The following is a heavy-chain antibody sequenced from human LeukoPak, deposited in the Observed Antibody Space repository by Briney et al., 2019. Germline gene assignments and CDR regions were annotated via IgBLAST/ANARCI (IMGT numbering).Heavy chain of an antibody. CDR3: ARAPYYGSYMDV. D-gene: IGHD3-10*01. Sequence: ASVQVSFKASGYPFTSYDINWVRPATGQGLEWMGWMNPNSGNTGYAQKFQGRVTMTRNTSISTAYMELSSLRSEDTAVYYCARAPYYGSYMDVWGKGTTVTISS. CDR1: GYPFTSYD. V-gene: IGHV1-8*01. CDR2: MNPNSGNT. J-gene: IGHJ6*03.